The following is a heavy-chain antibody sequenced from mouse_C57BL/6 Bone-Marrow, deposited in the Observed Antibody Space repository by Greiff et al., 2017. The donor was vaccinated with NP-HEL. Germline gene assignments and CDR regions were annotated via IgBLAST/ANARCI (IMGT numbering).Heavy chain of an antibody. D-gene: IGHD1-1*01. J-gene: IGHJ2*01. CDR3: ARSLLLLHDY. CDR2: INPNNGGT. V-gene: IGHV1-26*01. Sequence: EVQLQQSGPELVKPGASVKISCKASGYTFTDYYMNWVKQSHGKSLEWIGDINPNNGGTSYNQKFKGKATLTVDKSSSTAYMELRSLTSEDSAVYYCARSLLLLHDYWGQGTTLTVSS. CDR1: GYTFTDYY.